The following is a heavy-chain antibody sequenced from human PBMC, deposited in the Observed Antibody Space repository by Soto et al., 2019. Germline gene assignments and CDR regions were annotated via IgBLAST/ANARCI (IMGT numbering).Heavy chain of an antibody. V-gene: IGHV1-69*13. CDR3: ASHLSYVPVPPSYYYGMDV. D-gene: IGHD3-16*01. Sequence: SVKVSCKASGGTFSSYAISWVRQAPGQGLEWMGGIIPIFGTANYAQKFQGRVTITADESTSTAYMEPSSLRSEDTAVYYCASHLSYVPVPPSYYYGMDVWGQGTTVTVSS. CDR2: IIPIFGTA. CDR1: GGTFSSYA. J-gene: IGHJ6*02.